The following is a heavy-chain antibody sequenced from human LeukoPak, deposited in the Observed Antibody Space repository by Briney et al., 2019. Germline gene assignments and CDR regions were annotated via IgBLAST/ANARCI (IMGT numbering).Heavy chain of an antibody. Sequence: GASVKVSCKASGYIFTGYYMHWVRQAPGQGLEWMGWINPNSGDTNYAQKFQGRVTMTRDTSISTAYMELSRLRSEDTAVYYCATGGIIAAAHNWFDPWGQGTLVTVSS. CDR3: ATGGIIAAAHNWFDP. D-gene: IGHD6-13*01. V-gene: IGHV1-2*02. CDR1: GYIFTGYY. J-gene: IGHJ5*02. CDR2: INPNSGDT.